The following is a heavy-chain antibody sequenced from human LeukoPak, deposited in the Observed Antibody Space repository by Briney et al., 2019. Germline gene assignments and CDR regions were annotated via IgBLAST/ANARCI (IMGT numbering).Heavy chain of an antibody. D-gene: IGHD3-16*01. Sequence: GGSLGLSCAASGFIVSHNYMTWVRQAPGKGLEWISVIYIDGTTYYADSVKGRFTISRDQANNTLYLQMNTLRDEDTAVYYCARDPAYGAIDYWGQGTLVTVSS. J-gene: IGHJ4*02. V-gene: IGHV3-53*01. CDR2: IYIDGTT. CDR3: ARDPAYGAIDY. CDR1: GFIVSHNY.